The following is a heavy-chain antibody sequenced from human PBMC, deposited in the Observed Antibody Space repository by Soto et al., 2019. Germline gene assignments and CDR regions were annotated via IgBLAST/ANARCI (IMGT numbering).Heavy chain of an antibody. J-gene: IGHJ4*03. CDR2: ISGGGDST. V-gene: IGHV3-23*01. Sequence: GGSLRLSCAASGVSFRDYAMSWVRQAPGKGLEWVSTISGGGDSTYYAESVKGRFTISRDNFKNTLFLQMNSLRAEDTAVYYCAKVPFVGWEVRETDYWGHGTLVTVSS. CDR3: AKVPFVGWEVRETDY. CDR1: GVSFRDYA. D-gene: IGHD1-26*01.